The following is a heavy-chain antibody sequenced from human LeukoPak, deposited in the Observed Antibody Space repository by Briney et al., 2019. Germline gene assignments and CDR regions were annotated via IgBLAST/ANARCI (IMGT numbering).Heavy chain of an antibody. CDR2: ISYDGSKT. V-gene: IGHV3-30*04. CDR3: ARATMIGFFDI. Sequence: GRSLRLSCAASGFTLSRNAMNWVRQAPGKGLEWVAIISYDGSKTYYADSVKGRFTISRGNAKNTLYLQMNSLRAEDTAVYYCARATMIGFFDIWGQGTMVTVSS. D-gene: IGHD3-22*01. J-gene: IGHJ3*02. CDR1: GFTLSRNA.